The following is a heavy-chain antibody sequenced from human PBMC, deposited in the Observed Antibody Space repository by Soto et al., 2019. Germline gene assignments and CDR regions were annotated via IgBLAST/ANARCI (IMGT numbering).Heavy chain of an antibody. CDR3: ARAFPYYYDSSGYYWDY. J-gene: IGHJ4*02. CDR1: GGSISSGDYY. D-gene: IGHD3-22*01. V-gene: IGHV4-30-4*01. Sequence: SETLSLTCTVSGGSISSGDYYWSWIRQPPGKGLEWIGYIYYSGSTYYNPSLKSRVTISVDTSKNQFSLKLSSVTAADTAVYYCARAFPYYYDSSGYYWDYWGQGTLVTVSS. CDR2: IYYSGST.